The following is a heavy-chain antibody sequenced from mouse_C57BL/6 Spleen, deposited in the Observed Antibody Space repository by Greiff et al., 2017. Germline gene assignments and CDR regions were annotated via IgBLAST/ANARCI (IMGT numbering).Heavy chain of an antibody. V-gene: IGHV5-6*01. D-gene: IGHD1-1*01. CDR1: GFTFSSYG. Sequence: DVQLVESGGDLVKPGGSLKLSCAASGFTFSSYGMSWVRQTPDKRLEWVATISSGGSYTYYPDSVKGRFTISRDNAKNTLYLQMSSLKSEDTAMYYCARQGSFDYWGQGTTLTVSS. J-gene: IGHJ2*01. CDR3: ARQGSFDY. CDR2: ISSGGSYT.